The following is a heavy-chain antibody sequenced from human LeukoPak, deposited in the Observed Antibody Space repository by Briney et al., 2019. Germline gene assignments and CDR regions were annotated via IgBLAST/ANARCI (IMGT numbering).Heavy chain of an antibody. Sequence: SETLSLTCTVSGDSISSSTFYWGWIRQPPGKGLEWIGSIYNSGSTYYNPSLKSRLTISVDTSKNQFSLRLSSVTAADTAVYYCARDGVLTYYYGSGSYSSDYYGMDVWGQGTTVTFSS. D-gene: IGHD3-10*01. CDR2: IYNSGST. V-gene: IGHV4-39*07. CDR1: GDSISSSTFY. J-gene: IGHJ6*02. CDR3: ARDGVLTYYYGSGSYSSDYYGMDV.